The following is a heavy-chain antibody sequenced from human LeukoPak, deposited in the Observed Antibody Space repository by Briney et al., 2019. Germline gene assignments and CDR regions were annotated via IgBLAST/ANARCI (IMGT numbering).Heavy chain of an antibody. CDR2: ISYDGSNK. CDR1: GFTFSSYA. J-gene: IGHJ5*02. Sequence: GGSLRLSCAASGFTFSSYAMHWVRQAPGKGLEWVAVISYDGSNKYYADSVKGRFTISRDNSKNTLYLQMNSLRAEDTAVYYCARGFGELSQNNWFDPWGQGTLVTVSS. D-gene: IGHD3-10*01. CDR3: ARGFGELSQNNWFDP. V-gene: IGHV3-30*14.